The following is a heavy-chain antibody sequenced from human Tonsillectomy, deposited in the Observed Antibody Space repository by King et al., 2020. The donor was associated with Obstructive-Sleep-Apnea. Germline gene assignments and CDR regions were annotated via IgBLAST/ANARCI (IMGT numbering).Heavy chain of an antibody. D-gene: IGHD5-12*01. CDR1: GGSISNYY. J-gene: IGHJ4*02. CDR2: MYYSGNT. Sequence: VQLQESGPGLVKPSETLSLTYTVSGGSISNYYWSWIRQPPGKGLEWIGYMYYSGNTNFNPSLKSRVTISADTSKIQFSLRLSSVTAADTAVYYCARHRGVEDYGGYGDYFDYWGQGTLVTVSS. CDR3: ARHRGVEDYGGYGDYFDY. V-gene: IGHV4-59*08.